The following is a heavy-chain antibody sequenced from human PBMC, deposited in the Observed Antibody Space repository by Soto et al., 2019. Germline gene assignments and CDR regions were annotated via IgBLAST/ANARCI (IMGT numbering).Heavy chain of an antibody. CDR2: IIPILGTA. CDR3: ARDFHYELSGAANH. V-gene: IGHV1-69*08. D-gene: IGHD3-22*01. Sequence: QVQLVQSGAEVKKPGSSVKVSCKASGGTFSSYTISWVRQAPGQGLEWMGKIIPILGTANYAQKFQGRVTITADKSTSTAYMEMSSLRSEDTAVYYCARDFHYELSGAANHWGQGTLVTVSS. J-gene: IGHJ5*02. CDR1: GGTFSSYT.